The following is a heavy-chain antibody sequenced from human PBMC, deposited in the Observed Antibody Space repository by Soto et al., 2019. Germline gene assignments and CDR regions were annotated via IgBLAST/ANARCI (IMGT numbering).Heavy chain of an antibody. CDR2: MNPNSGNT. D-gene: IGHD3-3*01. CDR1: GYTFTSYD. J-gene: IGHJ6*02. CDR3: ARGTYYDFGSGYYHYYYGMDV. V-gene: IGHV1-8*01. Sequence: QVQLVQAGAEVKKPGASVKVSCKASGYTFTSYDINWVRQATGQGLEWMGWMNPNSGNTGYAQKFQGRVTMTRNNSLRTAYMELSSLRSEDTAVYYCARGTYYDFGSGYYHYYYGMDVWGQGTTVTVSS.